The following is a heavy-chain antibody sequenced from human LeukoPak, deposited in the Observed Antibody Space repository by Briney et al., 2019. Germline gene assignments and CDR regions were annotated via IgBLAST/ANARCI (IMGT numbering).Heavy chain of an antibody. D-gene: IGHD3-3*01. Sequence: ASVKVSCKASGYTLTSYDINWVRQATGQGLEWMGWMNPNSGNTGYAQKFQGRVTMTRNTSISTAYMELSSLRSEDTAVYYCARGPVSDFWSGYLLRYYYYYGMDVWGQGTTVTVSS. CDR3: ARGPVSDFWSGYLLRYYYYYGMDV. V-gene: IGHV1-8*01. CDR1: GYTLTSYD. J-gene: IGHJ6*02. CDR2: MNPNSGNT.